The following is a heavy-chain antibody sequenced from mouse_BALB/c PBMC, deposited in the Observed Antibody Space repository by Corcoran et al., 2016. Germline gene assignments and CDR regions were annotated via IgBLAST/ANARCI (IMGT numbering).Heavy chain of an antibody. V-gene: IGHV1-18*01. D-gene: IGHD1-1*01. CDR2: INPYNGGT. Sequence: EVQLPQSGPELVKPGASMKISCKASGYSFTGYTMNWVKQSHGKNLEWIGLINPYNGGTSYNQKFKGKATLTVDKSSSTAYMELLSLTSKDSAVYYCARFYGSSSYAMDYWGQGTSVTVSS. CDR3: ARFYGSSSYAMDY. J-gene: IGHJ4*01. CDR1: GYSFTGYT.